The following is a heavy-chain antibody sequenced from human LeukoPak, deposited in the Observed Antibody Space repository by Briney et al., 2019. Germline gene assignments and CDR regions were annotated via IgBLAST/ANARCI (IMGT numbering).Heavy chain of an antibody. CDR2: MSAYNNKT. CDR3: ARDSGYCSSSSCLPPESFDY. Sequence: ASVKVSCKASGYTFTSYGISWVRQAPGQGLEGMGWMSAYNNKTNYAQKFHGRVTMTRDASLSTGSMEMSRLRSDDTAVYYCARDSGYCSSSSCLPPESFDYWGKGNLATVSS. V-gene: IGHV1-18*01. CDR1: GYTFTSYG. J-gene: IGHJ4*02. D-gene: IGHD2-2*01.